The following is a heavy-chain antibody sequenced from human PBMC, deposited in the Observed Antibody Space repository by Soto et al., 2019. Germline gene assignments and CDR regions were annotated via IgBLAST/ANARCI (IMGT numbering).Heavy chain of an antibody. V-gene: IGHV3-74*01. CDR3: ARDPLIGTTDYGLDV. D-gene: IGHD1-7*01. J-gene: IGHJ6*02. CDR1: GFTFSTYW. CDR2: INNDGSNT. Sequence: EVQLVESGGGLVQPGGSLRLSCAASGFTFSTYWMHWVRQPPGKGLVWVSRINNDGSNTAYADSVKGRFTISRDNAQSTLYLQMISLRAEDTAVYYSARDPLIGTTDYGLDVWGQGITVSVSS.